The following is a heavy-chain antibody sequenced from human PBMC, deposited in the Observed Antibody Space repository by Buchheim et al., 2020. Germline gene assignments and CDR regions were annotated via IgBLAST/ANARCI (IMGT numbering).Heavy chain of an antibody. Sequence: QVQLVESGGGVVQPGRSLRLSCAASGFTFSSYAMHWVRQAPGKGLEWVAVISYDGSNKYYADSVKGRFTISRDTSKNTLYLQMNSLRAEDTAGYYCARGRGDSSSWYNWFDPWGQGTL. V-gene: IGHV3-30-3*01. D-gene: IGHD6-13*01. CDR1: GFTFSSYA. CDR2: ISYDGSNK. CDR3: ARGRGDSSSWYNWFDP. J-gene: IGHJ5*02.